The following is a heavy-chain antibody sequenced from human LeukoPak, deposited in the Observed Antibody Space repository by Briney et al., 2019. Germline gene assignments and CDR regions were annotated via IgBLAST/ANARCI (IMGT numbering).Heavy chain of an antibody. D-gene: IGHD6-13*01. CDR2: FDPEDGET. Sequence: ASVKVSCKVSGYTLTELSMHWVRQAPGKGLGWMGGFDPEDGETIYAQKFQGRVTMTEDTSTDTAYMELSSLRSEETAVYYCATDPPKKKYSSSWYSDLNYWGQGTLVTVSS. J-gene: IGHJ4*02. V-gene: IGHV1-24*01. CDR3: ATDPPKKKYSSSWYSDLNY. CDR1: GYTLTELS.